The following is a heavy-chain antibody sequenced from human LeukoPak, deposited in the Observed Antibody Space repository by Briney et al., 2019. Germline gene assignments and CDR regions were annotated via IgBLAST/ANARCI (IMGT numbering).Heavy chain of an antibody. CDR2: IKQDGSEK. V-gene: IGHV3-7*01. J-gene: IGHJ4*02. Sequence: GGPLRLSCAASGFTFSSYGMHWVRQAPGKGLEWVANIKQDGSEKYYVDSVKGRFTISRDNAKNSLYLQMNSLRAEDTAVYYCAREGSYSGEDYWGQGTLVTVSS. CDR3: AREGSYSGEDY. CDR1: GFTFSSYG. D-gene: IGHD1-26*01.